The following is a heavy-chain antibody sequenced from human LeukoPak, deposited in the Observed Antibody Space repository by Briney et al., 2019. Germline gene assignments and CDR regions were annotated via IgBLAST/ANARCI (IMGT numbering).Heavy chain of an antibody. D-gene: IGHD2-2*03. CDR2: ISGRTGAT. J-gene: IGHJ3*01. CDR1: GFIFSTND. CDR3: AKGGYFAFDF. Sequence: GGSLRLSCAASGFIFSTNDVSWVRQTPGKGLEWVSAISGRTGATYYTDSVRGRFTISRDNSKNTLYLQMHSLRAEDTAIYFCAKGGYFAFDFWGQGTTVIVSS. V-gene: IGHV3-23*01.